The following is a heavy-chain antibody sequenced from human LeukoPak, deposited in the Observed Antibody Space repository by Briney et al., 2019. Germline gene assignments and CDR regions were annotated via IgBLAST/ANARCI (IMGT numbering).Heavy chain of an antibody. V-gene: IGHV3-66*02. D-gene: IGHD1-26*01. Sequence: PGGSLRLSCAASGFTVSSNYMGWVRQAPGKGLEWLSIIYSGGSTYYADSVKGRFTISRDNPKNTLCLQMNSLRAEDTAVYYCARDEWELLRAYWGQGTLVTVSS. CDR2: IYSGGST. CDR1: GFTVSSNY. J-gene: IGHJ4*02. CDR3: ARDEWELLRAY.